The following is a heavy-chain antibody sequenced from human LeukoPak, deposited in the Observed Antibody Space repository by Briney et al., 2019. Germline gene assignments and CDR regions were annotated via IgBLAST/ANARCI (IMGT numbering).Heavy chain of an antibody. CDR3: ARYRSVTTGKRFFDY. D-gene: IGHD4-17*01. J-gene: IGHJ4*02. CDR2: ISGGGGSI. Sequence: GGSLRLSCAASGFTFSSYAMSWVRQAPGKGLEWVSGISGGGGSIHYADSVKGRFTISRDNSMNTLYLQMNSLRAEDTAVYYCARYRSVTTGKRFFDYWGQGTLVTVSS. V-gene: IGHV3-23*01. CDR1: GFTFSSYA.